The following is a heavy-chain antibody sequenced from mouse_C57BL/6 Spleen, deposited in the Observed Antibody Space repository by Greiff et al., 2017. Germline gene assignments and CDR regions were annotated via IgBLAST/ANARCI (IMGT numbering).Heavy chain of an antibody. Sequence: VQLQQSGAELVRPGASVTLSCKASGYTFTDYEMHWVKQTPVHGLEWIGAIDPETGGTAYNQKFKGKAILTADKSSSTAYMELRSLTSEDSAVYYCTRQDLYYGIFDYWGQGTTLTVSS. D-gene: IGHD1-1*01. J-gene: IGHJ2*01. CDR3: TRQDLYYGIFDY. CDR2: IDPETGGT. CDR1: GYTFTDYE. V-gene: IGHV1-15*01.